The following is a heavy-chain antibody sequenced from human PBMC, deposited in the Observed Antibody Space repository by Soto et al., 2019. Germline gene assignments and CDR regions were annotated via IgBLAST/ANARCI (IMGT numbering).Heavy chain of an antibody. Sequence: PSETLCLTCSISGGAIGSHYWTWIRQPAGKGLEWIGRIYSSGNTKYNPSLQSRVNMSLDTSKNRFSLRLESVTAADTAVYFCARGQRFSDWFDPWGQGTSVIVSS. V-gene: IGHV4-4*07. CDR1: GGAIGSHY. J-gene: IGHJ5*02. CDR3: ARGQRFSDWFDP. D-gene: IGHD3-3*01. CDR2: IYSSGNT.